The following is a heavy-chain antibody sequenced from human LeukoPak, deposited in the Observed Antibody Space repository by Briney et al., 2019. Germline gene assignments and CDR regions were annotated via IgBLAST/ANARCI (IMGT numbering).Heavy chain of an antibody. CDR1: GFTFSSYS. CDR3: ARDGGDAFDI. J-gene: IGHJ3*02. D-gene: IGHD2-15*01. V-gene: IGHV3-48*04. Sequence: GGSLRLSCAASGFTFSSYSMNWVRQAPGKGLEWVSYISSSSTTIYYADSVKGRFTISRDNARNSLYLQMNSLRVEDTAVYYCARDGGDAFDIWGQGTMVMVSS. CDR2: ISSSSTTI.